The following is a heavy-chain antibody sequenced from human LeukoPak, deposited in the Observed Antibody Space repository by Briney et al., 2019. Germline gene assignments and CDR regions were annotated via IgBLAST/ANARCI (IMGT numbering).Heavy chain of an antibody. Sequence: SGTLSLTCAVSGGSISSSNWWSWVRQPPGKGLEWIGEIYHSGSTNYNPSLKSRVTISVDTSKNQFSLKLSSVTAADTAVYYCARGDSYGPYYYYGMDVWGKGTTVTVSS. V-gene: IGHV4-4*02. J-gene: IGHJ6*04. D-gene: IGHD5-18*01. CDR2: IYHSGST. CDR1: GGSISSSNW. CDR3: ARGDSYGPYYYYGMDV.